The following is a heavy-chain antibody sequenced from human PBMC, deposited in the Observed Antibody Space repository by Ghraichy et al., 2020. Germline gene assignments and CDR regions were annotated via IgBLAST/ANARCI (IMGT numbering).Heavy chain of an antibody. CDR1: GFTFGDYA. V-gene: IGHV3-49*03. CDR3: TRGYCSSTSCYEIFAFDI. D-gene: IGHD2-2*01. Sequence: GESLNISCTASGFTFGDYAMSWFRQAPGKGLEWVGFIRSKAYGGTTEYAASVKGRFTISRDDSKSIAYLQMNSLKTEDTAVYYCTRGYCSSTSCYEIFAFDIWGQGTMVTVSS. CDR2: IRSKAYGGTT. J-gene: IGHJ3*02.